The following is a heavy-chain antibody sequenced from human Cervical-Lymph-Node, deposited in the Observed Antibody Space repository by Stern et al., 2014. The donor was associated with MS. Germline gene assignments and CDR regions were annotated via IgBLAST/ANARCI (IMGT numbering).Heavy chain of an antibody. CDR2: IFPGDSDT. CDR1: GYSFTSYW. V-gene: IGHV5-51*01. CDR3: ARLELVSSFDY. D-gene: IGHD1-7*01. J-gene: IGHJ4*02. Sequence: EVQLVESGAEVKKPGESLKISCKGSGYSFTSYWIGWVRQMPGQGLEWMGIIFPGDSDTRYSPSFQGQVTISADKPISTAYLQWSSLKASDPAMYYCARLELVSSFDYWGQGTLVTVSS.